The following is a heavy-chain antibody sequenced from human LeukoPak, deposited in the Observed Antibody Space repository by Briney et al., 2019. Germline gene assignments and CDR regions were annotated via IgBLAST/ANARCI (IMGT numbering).Heavy chain of an antibody. V-gene: IGHV4-4*07. D-gene: IGHD3-3*01. CDR3: ARSTIFGVVITFDY. Sequence: PSETLSLTCTVSGGSISSYYWSWIRQPAGKGLEWIGRIYTSGSTNYNPSLKSRVTMSVDTSKNQFSLKLSSVTAADTAVYYCARSTIFGVVITFDYWGQGILVTVSS. CDR2: IYTSGST. CDR1: GGSISSYY. J-gene: IGHJ4*02.